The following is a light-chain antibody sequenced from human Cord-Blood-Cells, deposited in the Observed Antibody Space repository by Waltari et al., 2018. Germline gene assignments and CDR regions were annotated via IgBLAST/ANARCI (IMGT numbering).Light chain of an antibody. CDR1: SSDVGSYNL. J-gene: IGLJ3*02. CDR2: EGS. Sequence: QSALTQPASVSGSPGQSITIPCPGTSSDVGSYNLVSWYQQHPGKAPKLMIYEGSKRPSGVSNHFSGSKSGNTASLTISGLQAEDEADYYCCSYAGSSTLVFGGGTKLTVL. CDR3: CSYAGSSTLV. V-gene: IGLV2-23*01.